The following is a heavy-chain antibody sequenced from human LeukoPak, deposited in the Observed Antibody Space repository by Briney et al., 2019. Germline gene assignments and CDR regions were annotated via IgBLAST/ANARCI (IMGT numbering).Heavy chain of an antibody. J-gene: IGHJ6*03. CDR3: ARGLSGGRRLDYYYYMDV. CDR2: IYYSGST. Sequence: SETLSLTCTVSGGSISSYYWSWIRQPPGKGLEWIGYIYYSGSTNYNPSLKSRVTISVDTSKNQFSLKLSSVTAADTAVYYCARGLSGGRRLDYYYYMDVWGKGTTVTVSS. CDR1: GGSISSYY. D-gene: IGHD3-10*01. V-gene: IGHV4-59*01.